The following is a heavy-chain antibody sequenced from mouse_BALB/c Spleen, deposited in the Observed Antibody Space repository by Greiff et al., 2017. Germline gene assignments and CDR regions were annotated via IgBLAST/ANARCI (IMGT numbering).Heavy chain of an antibody. CDR2: IYPGDGDT. V-gene: IGHV1-87*01. CDR1: GYTFTSYW. CDR3: ARGYGNYFYAMDY. D-gene: IGHD2-10*02. Sequence: VQLHQSGAELARPGASVKLSCKASGYTFTSYWMQWVKQRPGQGLEWIGAIYPGDGDTRYTQKFKGKATLTADKSSSTAYMQLSSLASEDSAVYYCARGYGNYFYAMDYWGQGTSVTVSS. J-gene: IGHJ4*01.